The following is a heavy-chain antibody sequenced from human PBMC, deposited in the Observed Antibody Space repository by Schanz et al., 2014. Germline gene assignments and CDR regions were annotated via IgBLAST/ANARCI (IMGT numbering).Heavy chain of an antibody. CDR1: GFTFSDYY. CDR2: ISSSSSYT. D-gene: IGHD1-26*01. J-gene: IGHJ6*02. CDR3: VKDLQRELLRDDHYYGMDV. Sequence: QVQLVESGGGLVKPGGSLRLSCVASGFTFSDYYMSWIRQAPGKGLEWVSYISSSSSYTNYADSVKGRFTTSRDNSKNTMYLQMNSLRAEDTAVYYCVKDLQRELLRDDHYYGMDVWGQGTTVTVSS. V-gene: IGHV3-11*06.